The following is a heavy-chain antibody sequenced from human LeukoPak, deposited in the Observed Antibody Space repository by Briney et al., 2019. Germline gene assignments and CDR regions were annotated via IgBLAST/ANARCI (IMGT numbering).Heavy chain of an antibody. V-gene: IGHV4-4*07. Sequence: SETLSLTCTVSGGSINSYYWSWIRQPAGKGLEWIGRIYSSGSTNYNPSLKSRVSMSVDTSKNQFSLKLTSVTAADSAVYYCARGGKATVVTMWGQGILVTVSS. CDR1: GGSINSYY. CDR2: IYSSGST. D-gene: IGHD4-23*01. J-gene: IGHJ4*02. CDR3: ARGGKATVVTM.